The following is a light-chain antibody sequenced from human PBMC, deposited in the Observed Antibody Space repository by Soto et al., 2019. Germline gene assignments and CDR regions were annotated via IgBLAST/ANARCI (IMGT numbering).Light chain of an antibody. Sequence: DIQLTQSPSFLSASVGDRVTITCRASQGISSYLAWYQQKPGKAPKLLIYAASTLQSGVPSRFSGTISGTDFTLTISSMQTEDFATYYCQQLNIFPFTFGPGTKVDIK. CDR1: QGISSY. CDR2: AAS. V-gene: IGKV1-9*01. CDR3: QQLNIFPFT. J-gene: IGKJ3*01.